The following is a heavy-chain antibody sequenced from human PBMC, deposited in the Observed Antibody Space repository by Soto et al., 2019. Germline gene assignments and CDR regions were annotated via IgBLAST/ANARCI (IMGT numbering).Heavy chain of an antibody. CDR3: ARDLDYGDYSDAFDI. J-gene: IGHJ3*02. CDR1: GYSFTSYW. Sequence: GESLKISCKGSGYSFTSYWIGWVRQMPGKGLEWMGIIYPGDSDTRYSPSLQGQVTISADKSISTAYLQWSSLKASDTAMYYCARDLDYGDYSDAFDIWGQGTMVTVSS. V-gene: IGHV5-51*01. CDR2: IYPGDSDT. D-gene: IGHD4-17*01.